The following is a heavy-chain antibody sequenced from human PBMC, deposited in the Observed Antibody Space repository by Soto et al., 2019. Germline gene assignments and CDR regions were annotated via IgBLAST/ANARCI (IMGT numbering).Heavy chain of an antibody. CDR3: ARNQRLYSSDADDAFDI. J-gene: IGHJ3*02. V-gene: IGHV1-18*04. CDR1: GYTFTSYG. D-gene: IGHD6-19*01. Sequence: QVQLVHSGAEVKKPGTAVKVSCKASGYTFTSYGVSWVRQAPGPGLEGMGRISAFNGNRHYAEKFQGRVTMNTATSKDTVNMELTRLRADDTAIYYCARNQRLYSSDADDAFDIWGQGTVVPVSP. CDR2: ISAFNGNR.